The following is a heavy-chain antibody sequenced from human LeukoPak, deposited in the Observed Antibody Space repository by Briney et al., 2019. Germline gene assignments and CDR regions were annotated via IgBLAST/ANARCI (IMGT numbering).Heavy chain of an antibody. CDR1: GFTFSTFA. Sequence: GGSLRLSCAASGFTFSTFAMIWVRQPPGKGLEWVSSISGRDGSTYYADSVKGRFTISRDNSQNTVSLQLNNLRIEDTALYYCAKTSLSDPSGHYYYMDVWGKGTTVTVSS. J-gene: IGHJ6*03. CDR2: ISGRDGST. V-gene: IGHV3-23*01. CDR3: AKTSLSDPSGHYYYMDV. D-gene: IGHD3-3*01.